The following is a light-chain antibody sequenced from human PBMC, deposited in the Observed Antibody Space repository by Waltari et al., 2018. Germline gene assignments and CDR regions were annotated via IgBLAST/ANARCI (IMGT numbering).Light chain of an antibody. CDR1: QSISSY. Sequence: EIQMTQSPSSLSASVGDRVTITCRASQSISSYLNWYQQKPGKAPKLLIYAASSLQSGVPSRFSGSGSGTDFNLTISSLQPEDFATYFCQQTYTAPLTFGGGTKVDI. J-gene: IGKJ4*01. CDR2: AAS. CDR3: QQTYTAPLT. V-gene: IGKV1-39*01.